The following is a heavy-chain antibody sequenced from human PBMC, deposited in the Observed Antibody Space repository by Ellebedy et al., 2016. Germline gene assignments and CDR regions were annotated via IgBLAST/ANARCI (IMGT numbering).Heavy chain of an antibody. J-gene: IGHJ6*02. CDR2: ISTYDGNT. Sequence: ASVKVSCKASGYTFTSYGISWVRQAPGQGLEWMGWISTYDGNTNYAQNLQGRVTMTTDTSTHTVYLELRSLRSDDTAVYYCSSSRWLQLLSEYDQDIDVWGQGTTVTGSS. CDR3: SSSRWLQLLSEYDQDIDV. CDR1: GYTFTSYG. D-gene: IGHD5-24*01. V-gene: IGHV1-18*01.